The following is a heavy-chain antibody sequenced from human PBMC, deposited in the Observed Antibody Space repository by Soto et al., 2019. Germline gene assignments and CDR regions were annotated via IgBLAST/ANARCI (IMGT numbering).Heavy chain of an antibody. J-gene: IGHJ2*01. Sequence: RVSAISGSGGSTYYADSVKCRFTIYRDNCNNTLYLQMNSLRAEDTAVYYCANFFFQAEDGIRDSVPVSAFLLNRSSDL. CDR3: ANFFFQAEDGIRDSVPVSAFLLNRSSDL. CDR2: ISGSGGST. V-gene: IGHV3-23*01. D-gene: IGHD3-9*01.